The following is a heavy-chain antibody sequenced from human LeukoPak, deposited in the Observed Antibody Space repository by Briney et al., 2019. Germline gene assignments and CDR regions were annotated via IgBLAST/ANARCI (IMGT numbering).Heavy chain of an antibody. CDR3: AKAPDEQWLPQY. D-gene: IGHD6-19*01. J-gene: IGHJ4*02. V-gene: IGHV3-23*01. CDR1: GFTFSDHY. Sequence: EPGGSLRLSCSVSGFTFSDHYMDWVRQAPGKGLEWVSAISGSGGSTYYADSVKGRFTISRDNSKNTLYLQMNSLRAEDTAVYYCAKAPDEQWLPQYWGQGTLVTVSS. CDR2: ISGSGGST.